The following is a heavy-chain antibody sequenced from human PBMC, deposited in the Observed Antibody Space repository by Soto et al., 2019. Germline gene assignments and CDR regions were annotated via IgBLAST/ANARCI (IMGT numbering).Heavy chain of an antibody. Sequence: QVQLVQSGAEVKKPGSSVKVSCKASGGTFSSYAISWVRQAPVQGLEWMGGIIPIFGTANYAQKFQGRVTITADESTSTAYMELSSLRSEDTAVYYCARDGGYCSGGSCYPYYFDYWGQGTLVTVSS. J-gene: IGHJ4*02. CDR2: IIPIFGTA. CDR1: GGTFSSYA. D-gene: IGHD2-15*01. CDR3: ARDGGYCSGGSCYPYYFDY. V-gene: IGHV1-69*01.